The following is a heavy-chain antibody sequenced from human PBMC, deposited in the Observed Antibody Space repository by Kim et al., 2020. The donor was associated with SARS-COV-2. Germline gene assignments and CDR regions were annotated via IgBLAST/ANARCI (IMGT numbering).Heavy chain of an antibody. CDR3: ARVNRGGSGSSTYYYYYGMDV. V-gene: IGHV1-69*13. CDR1: GGTFSSYA. J-gene: IGHJ6*02. CDR2: IIPIFGTA. Sequence: SVKVSCKASGGTFSSYAISWVRQAPGQGLEWMGGIIPIFGTANYAQKFQGRVTITADESTSTAYMELSSLRSEDTAVYYCARVNRGGSGSSTYYYYYGMDVWGQGTTVTVSS. D-gene: IGHD3-10*01.